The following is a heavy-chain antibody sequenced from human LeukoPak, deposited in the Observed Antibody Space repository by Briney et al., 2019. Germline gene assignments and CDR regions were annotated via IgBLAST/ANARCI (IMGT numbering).Heavy chain of an antibody. CDR1: GGSISSGSYY. V-gene: IGHV4-39*07. J-gene: IGHJ4*02. D-gene: IGHD2-15*01. Sequence: PSETLSLTCTVSGGSISSGSYYWGWIRQPPGKGLEWIGSIYYSGSTYYNPSLKSRVTISVDTSKNQFSLKLSSVTAADTAVYYCARAQSPYYCSGGSCFFDYWGQGTLVTVSS. CDR3: ARAQSPYYCSGGSCFFDY. CDR2: IYYSGST.